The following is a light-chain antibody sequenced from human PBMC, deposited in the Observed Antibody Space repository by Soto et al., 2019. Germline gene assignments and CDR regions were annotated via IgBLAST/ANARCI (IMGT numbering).Light chain of an antibody. CDR2: GAS. J-gene: IGKJ1*01. Sequence: EIVMTQSPATLSVSPGERATLSCRDSQSVSSHLAWYQPKPGQAPRLLXYGASTRANGIPARFSGSGSGTELTLTISSLQSEDFAVYHCQQYNNWPTMTFGQGTKVDIK. CDR3: QQYNNWPTMT. V-gene: IGKV3-15*01. CDR1: QSVSSH.